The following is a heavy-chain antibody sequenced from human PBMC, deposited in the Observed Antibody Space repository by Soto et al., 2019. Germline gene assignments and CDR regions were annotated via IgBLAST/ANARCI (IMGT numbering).Heavy chain of an antibody. CDR2: IWYDGSNK. CDR1: GFTFSSYG. Sequence: PVGSLRLSCAASGFTFSSYGMHWVRQAPGKGLEWVAVIWYDGSNKYYADSVKGRFTISRDNSKNTLYLQMNSLRAEDTAVYYCARDEYYYDSSGYYPDAFDIWGQGTMVTVSS. V-gene: IGHV3-33*01. CDR3: ARDEYYYDSSGYYPDAFDI. D-gene: IGHD3-22*01. J-gene: IGHJ3*02.